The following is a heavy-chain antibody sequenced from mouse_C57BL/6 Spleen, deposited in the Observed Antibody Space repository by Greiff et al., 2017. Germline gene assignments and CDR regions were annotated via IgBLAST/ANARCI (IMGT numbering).Heavy chain of an antibody. J-gene: IGHJ4*01. V-gene: IGHV14-4*01. D-gene: IGHD1-1*01. CDR3: TFITTVVARAMDY. Sequence: EVQLQQSGAELVRPGASVKLSCTASGFTIKDDYMHWVKQRPEQGLEWIGWIDPENGDTEYASKFQGKATITADTSSNTAYLQLSSLTSEDTAVYYCTFITTVVARAMDYWGQGTSVTVSS. CDR1: GFTIKDDY. CDR2: IDPENGDT.